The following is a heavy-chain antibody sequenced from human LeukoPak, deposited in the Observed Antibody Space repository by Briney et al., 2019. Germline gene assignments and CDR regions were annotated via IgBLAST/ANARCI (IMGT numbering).Heavy chain of an antibody. D-gene: IGHD3-10*01. J-gene: IGHJ5*02. Sequence: PSETLSLTCTVSGGSISSYYWSWIRQPPGKGLEWIGYIYYSGSTNYNPSLKSRVTISVDTSKNQFSLKLSSVTAADTAVYYCARHASYYYGSGEQNWFDPWGQGTLVTVSS. V-gene: IGHV4-59*08. CDR2: IYYSGST. CDR1: GGSISSYY. CDR3: ARHASYYYGSGEQNWFDP.